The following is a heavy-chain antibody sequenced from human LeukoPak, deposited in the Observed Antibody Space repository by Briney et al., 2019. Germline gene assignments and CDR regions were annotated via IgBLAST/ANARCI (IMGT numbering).Heavy chain of an antibody. J-gene: IGHJ4*02. D-gene: IGHD3-10*01. CDR2: IKQDGSEK. CDR1: GFTFSSYS. Sequence: GGSLRLSCAASGFTFSSYSMNWVRRAPGKGLEWVANIKQDGSEKYYVDSVKGRFTISRDNAKKSLYLQMNSLRAEDTAVYYCASIAPGTSYIRKWGQGTLVTVSS. V-gene: IGHV3-7*02. CDR3: ASIAPGTSYIRK.